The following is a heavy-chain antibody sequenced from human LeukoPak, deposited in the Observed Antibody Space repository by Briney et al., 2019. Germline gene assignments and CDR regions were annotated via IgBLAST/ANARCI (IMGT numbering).Heavy chain of an antibody. CDR1: GFTFSSYG. D-gene: IGHD3/OR15-3a*01. CDR2: ISYDGSNK. V-gene: IGHV3-30*03. CDR3: ARDIGQVTMTDDAFDI. J-gene: IGHJ3*02. Sequence: GRSLRLSCAASGFTFSSYGMHWVRQAPGKGLEWVAVISYDGSNKYYADSVKGRFTISRDNSKNTLYLQMNSLRAEDTAVYYCARDIGQVTMTDDAFDIWGQGTMVTVSS.